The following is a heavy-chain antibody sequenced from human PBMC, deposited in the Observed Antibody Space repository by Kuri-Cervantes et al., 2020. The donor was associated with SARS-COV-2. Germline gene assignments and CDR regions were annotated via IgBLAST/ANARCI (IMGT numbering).Heavy chain of an antibody. CDR3: ARATYYYDSSGYYSDY. CDR1: GGSFSGYY. J-gene: IGHJ4*02. CDR2: INHSGST. D-gene: IGHD3-22*01. V-gene: IGHV4-34*01. Sequence: SETLSLTCAVYGGSFSGYYWSWIRQPPGKGLEWIGEINHSGSTNYNPSLKSRVTISVDTSKNQFSLKLSSATAADTAVYYCARATYYYDSSGYYSDYWGQGTLVTVSS.